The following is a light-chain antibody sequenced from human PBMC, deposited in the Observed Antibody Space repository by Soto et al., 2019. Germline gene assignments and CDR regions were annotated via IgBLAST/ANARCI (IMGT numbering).Light chain of an antibody. V-gene: IGLV2-14*01. Sequence: QSALTQPASVSGSPGQSITISCIGTSSDIGGYNYVSWYQQHPGKAPKLMIYEVNNRPSGVSNRFSGSKSGNTASLTISGLQAEDEADYYCSSYTSSSPLFVFGTGTKVTVL. CDR3: SSYTSSSPLFV. J-gene: IGLJ1*01. CDR2: EVN. CDR1: SSDIGGYNY.